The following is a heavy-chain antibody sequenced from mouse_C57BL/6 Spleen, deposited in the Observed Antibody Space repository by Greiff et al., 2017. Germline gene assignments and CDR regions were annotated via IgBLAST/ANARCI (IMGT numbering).Heavy chain of an antibody. D-gene: IGHD1-1*01. CDR2: INPNNGGT. J-gene: IGHJ3*01. CDR3: ARPYYYGSSSWFAY. V-gene: IGHV1-22*01. CDR1: GYTFTDYN. Sequence: VQLQQSGPELVKPGASVKMSCKASGYTFTDYNMHWVKQSHGKSLGWIGYINPNNGGTSYNQKFKGKATLTVNKSSSTAYMELRSLTSEDSAVYYCARPYYYGSSSWFAYWGQGTLVTVSA.